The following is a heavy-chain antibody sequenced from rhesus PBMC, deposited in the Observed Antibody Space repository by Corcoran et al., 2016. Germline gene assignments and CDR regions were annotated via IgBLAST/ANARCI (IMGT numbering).Heavy chain of an antibody. CDR3: TSEFDGYFDY. CDR1: GFTFSSYD. J-gene: IGHJ4*01. Sequence: EVQLVESGGGLVQPGGSLRLSCAASGFTFSSYDMSWVRQAQGKGLEWVSYFSYTGEATYYPYSVKGRFTISRDNAKNSLSLQMSSLRAEDTAVYYCTSEFDGYFDYWGQGVLVTVSS. CDR2: FSYTGEAT. V-gene: IGHV3-136*01.